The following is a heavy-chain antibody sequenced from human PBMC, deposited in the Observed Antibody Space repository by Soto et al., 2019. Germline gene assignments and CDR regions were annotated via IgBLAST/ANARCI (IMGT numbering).Heavy chain of an antibody. D-gene: IGHD3-3*01. CDR1: GGSISSSSYY. V-gene: IGHV4-39*01. CDR3: ARPALTSDPICDFWSGYPYYYGMDI. J-gene: IGHJ6*02. Sequence: SETLSLTCTVSGGSISSSSYYWGWIRQPPGKGLEWIGSIYYSGSTYYNPSLKSRVTISVDTSKNQFSLKLSSVTAADTAVYYCARPALTSDPICDFWSGYPYYYGMDIWGQGTTVTVSS. CDR2: IYYSGST.